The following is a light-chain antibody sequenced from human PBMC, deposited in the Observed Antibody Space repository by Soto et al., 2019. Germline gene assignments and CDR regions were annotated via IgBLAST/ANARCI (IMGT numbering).Light chain of an antibody. Sequence: SYELTQPPSVSVAQGKTARITCGGNNIGSKSVHWYQQKPGQAPVLVIYYDSDRPSGIPERFSGSNSGNTATLTISRVEAGDEADYYCQVWDSSRDHPIFGGGTKLTVL. CDR2: YDS. CDR3: QVWDSSRDHPI. J-gene: IGLJ2*01. CDR1: NIGSKS. V-gene: IGLV3-21*04.